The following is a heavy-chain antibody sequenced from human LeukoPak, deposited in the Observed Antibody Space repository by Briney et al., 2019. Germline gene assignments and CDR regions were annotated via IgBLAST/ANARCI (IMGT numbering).Heavy chain of an antibody. CDR1: GGTFGSYA. Sequence: SVKVSCKASGGTFGSYAISWVRQAPGQGLEWMGGIIPIFGTANYAQKFQGRVTITADKSTSTAYMELSSLRSEDTAVYYCAAVVEMATIWGFDYWGQGTLVTVSS. V-gene: IGHV1-69*06. CDR2: IIPIFGTA. D-gene: IGHD5-24*01. CDR3: AAVVEMATIWGFDY. J-gene: IGHJ4*02.